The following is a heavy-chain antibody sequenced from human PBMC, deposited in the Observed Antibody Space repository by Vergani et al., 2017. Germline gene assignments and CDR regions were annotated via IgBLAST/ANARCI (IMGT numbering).Heavy chain of an antibody. CDR3: TKGSVYYHDSAGHGYGPYTGFDL. D-gene: IGHD5-12*01. V-gene: IGHV3-9*01. Sequence: EVDLVESGGGLAQPGGSLRLSCEASGITLWMFGMHWVRQGPGKGLEGVSGTSWNSGAVDYADSVRGRFTISRDNAKNSLFLEMNSLRFEDTDVYFCTKGSVYYHDSAGHGYGPYTGFDLWGQGTLVTVCS. CDR1: GITLWMFG. CDR2: TSWNSGAV. J-gene: IGHJ3*01.